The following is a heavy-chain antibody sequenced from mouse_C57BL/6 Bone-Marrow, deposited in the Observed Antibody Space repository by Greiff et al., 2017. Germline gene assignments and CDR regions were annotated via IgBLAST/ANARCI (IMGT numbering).Heavy chain of an antibody. V-gene: IGHV1-85*01. D-gene: IGHD1-1*01. CDR1: GYTFTSYD. J-gene: IGHJ1*03. Sequence: QVQLQQSGPELVKPGASVKLSCKASGYTFTSYDINWVKQRPGQGLEWIGWIYPRDGSTTYNEKFKGKATLTVDTSSSTAYMELHSLPSEDSAVYFCARDYGSSYWYFDVWGTGTTVTVSS. CDR2: IYPRDGST. CDR3: ARDYGSSYWYFDV.